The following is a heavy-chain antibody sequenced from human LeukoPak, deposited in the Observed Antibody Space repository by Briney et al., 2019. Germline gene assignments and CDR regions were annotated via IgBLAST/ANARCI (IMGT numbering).Heavy chain of an antibody. V-gene: IGHV3-7*01. CDR1: GFTFSSYW. Sequence: GGSLRLSXAASGFTFSSYWMSWVRQAPGKGLEWVANIKQDGSEKYYVDSVKGRFTISRDNAKNSLYLQMNSLRAEDTAVYYCARDSDYYDFWSGYSRFDYWGQGTLVTVSS. D-gene: IGHD3-3*01. CDR3: ARDSDYYDFWSGYSRFDY. J-gene: IGHJ4*02. CDR2: IKQDGSEK.